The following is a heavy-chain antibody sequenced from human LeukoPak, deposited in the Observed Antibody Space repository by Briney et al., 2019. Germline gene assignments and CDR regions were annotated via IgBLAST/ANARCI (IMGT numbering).Heavy chain of an antibody. J-gene: IGHJ6*02. CDR1: GFTFSSDW. V-gene: IGHV3-74*01. CDR2: INSDGSST. Sequence: GGSLRPSCAASGFTFSSDWMDWGRQAPGEGVGGVSRINSDGSSTSYADSVKGRFTISRDNAKNTLYLQMNSLRAEDTAVYYCARGETTVTPYYYYGMDVWGQGTTVTVSS. D-gene: IGHD4-17*01. CDR3: ARGETTVTPYYYYGMDV.